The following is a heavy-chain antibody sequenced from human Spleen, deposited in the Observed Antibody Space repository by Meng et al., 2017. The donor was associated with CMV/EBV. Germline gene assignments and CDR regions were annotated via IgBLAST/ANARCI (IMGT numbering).Heavy chain of an antibody. CDR1: GFTFTSHA. Sequence: SGFTFTSHAMHWVRQAPGKGLEWVASISHDGNNKYHADSAKGRFTISRDDSKNTVYLQMTSLRAEDTAVYYCARDPSDGYDAGYFDYWGQGTLVTVSS. CDR3: ARDPSDGYDAGYFDY. D-gene: IGHD5-12*01. V-gene: IGHV3-30*04. CDR2: ISHDGNNK. J-gene: IGHJ4*02.